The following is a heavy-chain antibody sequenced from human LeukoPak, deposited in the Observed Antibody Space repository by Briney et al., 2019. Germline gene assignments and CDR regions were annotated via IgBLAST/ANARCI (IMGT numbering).Heavy chain of an antibody. CDR3: ARGAVDYYYYMDV. V-gene: IGHV4-59*01. CDR1: GGSISSYY. J-gene: IGHJ6*03. Sequence: PSETLSLTCTVSGGSISSYYWSWIRQPPGKGLEWIGYIYYSGSTNYNPSLKSRVTISVDTSKNQFSLKLSPVTAADTAVYYCARGAVDYYYYMDVWGKGTTVTVSS. CDR2: IYYSGST. D-gene: IGHD6-25*01.